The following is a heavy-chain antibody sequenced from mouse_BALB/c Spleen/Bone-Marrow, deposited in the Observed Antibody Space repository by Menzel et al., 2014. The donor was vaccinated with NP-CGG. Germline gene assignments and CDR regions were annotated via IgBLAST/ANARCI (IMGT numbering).Heavy chain of an antibody. Sequence: QVQLQQSGAELARPGASVKMSCKASGYTFTSYTIQWVKQRPGQGLEWIGYINPSSGYTDYNQKFKDKTTLTADKSSNTAYMLLTSLTSEDSAVYSCAREARTGAWFTYWGQGTLVTVSA. J-gene: IGHJ3*01. CDR3: AREARTGAWFTY. D-gene: IGHD4-1*01. CDR2: INPSSGYT. V-gene: IGHV1-4*02. CDR1: GYTFTSYT.